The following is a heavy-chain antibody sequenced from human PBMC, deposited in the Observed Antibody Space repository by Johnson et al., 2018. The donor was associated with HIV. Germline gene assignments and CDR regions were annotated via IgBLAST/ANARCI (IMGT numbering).Heavy chain of an antibody. CDR1: GFTFDDYG. D-gene: IGHD3-10*01. Sequence: EQLVESGGAVVRPGGSLRLSCAASGFTFDDYGMSWVRQAPGKGLEWVSGISWNGGRTIYADSVKGRFTISRDNAKNSLYLQMNSLRAEDTALYFCVKDSDTYYYGSGDAFDIWGRGTMVTVSS. CDR2: ISWNGGRT. CDR3: VKDSDTYYYGSGDAFDI. J-gene: IGHJ3*02. V-gene: IGHV3-20*04.